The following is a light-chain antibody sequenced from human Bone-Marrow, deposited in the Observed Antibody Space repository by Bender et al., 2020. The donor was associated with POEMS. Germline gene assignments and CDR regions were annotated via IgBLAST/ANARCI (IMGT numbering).Light chain of an antibody. CDR1: SSDIGGYDF. J-gene: IGLJ3*02. Sequence: QSALTQPASVSGSLGQSITISCTGTSSDIGGYDFVSWCQQHPGKVPKLIIYDVSVRPSGVPDRFSGSKSGNTASLTVSGLQAEDEAIYFCVAWDASLNGWVFGGGTKLTVL. V-gene: IGLV2-14*03. CDR2: DVS. CDR3: VAWDASLNGWV.